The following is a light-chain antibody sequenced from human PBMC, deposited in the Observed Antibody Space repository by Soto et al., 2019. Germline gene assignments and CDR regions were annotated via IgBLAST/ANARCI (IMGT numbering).Light chain of an antibody. CDR1: SSDVGGYNY. CDR3: SSYTSSSTQV. J-gene: IGLJ1*01. V-gene: IGLV2-11*01. CDR2: DVS. Sequence: SALTQPRSVSGSPGQSVTISCTGTSSDVGGYNYVSWYQEQPGKAPKLMIYDVSKRPSGVPDRFSGSKSGNTASLTISGLQAEDEADYYCSSYTSSSTQVFGTGTKVTVL.